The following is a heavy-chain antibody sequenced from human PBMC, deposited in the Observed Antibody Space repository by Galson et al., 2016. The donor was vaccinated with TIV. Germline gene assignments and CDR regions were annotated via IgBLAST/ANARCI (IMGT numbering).Heavy chain of an antibody. CDR2: ISSYSSYI. Sequence: SLRLSCAASGFTFNTCGMNWVRQAPGKGLECISSISSYSSYIYYADSVRGRFTISRDNAKNSVYLQMNSLRVEDTAVYYWAKVEIVVAKAGMLDDWGQGTLVTVSS. CDR3: AKVEIVVAKAGMLDD. CDR1: GFTFNTCG. D-gene: IGHD5-12*01. J-gene: IGHJ4*02. V-gene: IGHV3-21*04.